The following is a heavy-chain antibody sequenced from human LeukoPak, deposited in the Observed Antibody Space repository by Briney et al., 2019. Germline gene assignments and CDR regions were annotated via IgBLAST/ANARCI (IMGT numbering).Heavy chain of an antibody. CDR2: IGTAGDT. V-gene: IGHV3-13*01. J-gene: IGHJ3*02. D-gene: IGHD4/OR15-4a*01. CDR3: ARDRGAGAFDI. Sequence: GGSLRLSCAASGFTFSSYDMNWVRQATGKGLEWVSAIGTAGDTYYPGSVKGRFTISRENAKNSLYLQMNSLRAGDAAVYYCARDRGAGAFDIWGQGTMVTVPS. CDR1: GFTFSSYD.